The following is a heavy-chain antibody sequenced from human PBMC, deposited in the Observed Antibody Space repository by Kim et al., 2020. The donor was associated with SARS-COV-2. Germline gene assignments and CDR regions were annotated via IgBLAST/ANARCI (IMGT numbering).Heavy chain of an antibody. CDR2: TYYRSKWYN. J-gene: IGHJ4*02. CDR1: GDSVSSNSAA. CDR3: ARDLRYCSSTSCYKSFDY. V-gene: IGHV6-1*01. D-gene: IGHD2-2*02. Sequence: SQTLSLTCAISGDSVSSNSAAWNWIRQSPSRGLEWLGRTYYRSKWYNDYAVSVKSRITINPDTSKNQFSLQLNSVTPEDTAVYYCARDLRYCSSTSCYKSFDYWGQGTLVTVSS.